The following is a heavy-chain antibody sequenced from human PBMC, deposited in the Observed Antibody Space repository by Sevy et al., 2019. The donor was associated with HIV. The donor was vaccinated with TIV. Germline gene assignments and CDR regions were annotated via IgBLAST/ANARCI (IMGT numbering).Heavy chain of an antibody. Sequence: GGSLRLSCAASGFTFSTYAMSWVRQTPGKGLQWVSVISDSGGSKYYADSVQGRFTISRDNSKDTMYLQVNSLRAEDMAVYYCARRPDLGSVIRTGVMDVWGQGTTVTVSS. CDR1: GFTFSTYA. V-gene: IGHV3-23*01. D-gene: IGHD3-10*01. CDR2: ISDSGGSK. CDR3: ARRPDLGSVIRTGVMDV. J-gene: IGHJ6*02.